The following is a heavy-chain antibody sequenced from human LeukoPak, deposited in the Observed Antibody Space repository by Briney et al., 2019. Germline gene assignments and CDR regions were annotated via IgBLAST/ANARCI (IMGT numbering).Heavy chain of an antibody. CDR3: ARRPHSGWSDY. V-gene: IGHV4-39*01. CDR2: IYYSGST. J-gene: IGHJ4*02. D-gene: IGHD6-19*01. CDR1: GDSISSSSYY. Sequence: SETLSLTCTVSGDSISSSSYYWGWIRQPPGMGLEWIGSIYYSGSTYYNPSLKSRVTISVDTSKNQFSLKLSSVTAADTAVYYCARRPHSGWSDYWGQGTLVTVSS.